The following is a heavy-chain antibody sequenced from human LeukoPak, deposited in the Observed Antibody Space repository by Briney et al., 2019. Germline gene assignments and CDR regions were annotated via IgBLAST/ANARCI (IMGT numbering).Heavy chain of an antibody. D-gene: IGHD3-3*01. CDR2: TYYRSKWYN. CDR1: GYTVSADGAA. V-gene: IGHV6-1*01. CDR3: ARDPYYDFQADAFDI. Sequence: SQTLSLTSAISGYTVSADGAAWNWIRQSPSRGLEWLGRTYYRSKWYNDYAVSVKSRITINPDTSKNQFSLQLNSVTPEDTAVYYSARDPYYDFQADAFDIWGQGTMVTVSS. J-gene: IGHJ3*02.